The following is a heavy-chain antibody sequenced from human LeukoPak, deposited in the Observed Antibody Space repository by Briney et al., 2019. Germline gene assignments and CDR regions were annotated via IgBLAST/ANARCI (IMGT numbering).Heavy chain of an antibody. Sequence: PGGSLRLSCAASGFTFSSYEMNWVRQAPGKGLEWVSYISSSGSTIYYADSVKGRFTISRDNAKNSLYLQMNSLRAEDTAVYYCARDRRQRGYYYGSGSYYNLDYWGQGTLVTVSS. J-gene: IGHJ4*02. CDR2: ISSSGSTI. CDR3: ARDRRQRGYYYGSGSYYNLDY. D-gene: IGHD3-10*01. CDR1: GFTFSSYE. V-gene: IGHV3-48*03.